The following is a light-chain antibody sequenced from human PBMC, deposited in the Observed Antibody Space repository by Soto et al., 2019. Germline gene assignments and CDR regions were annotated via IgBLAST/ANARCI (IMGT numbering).Light chain of an antibody. J-gene: IGKJ4*01. CDR2: GAS. CDR3: QQYNNWPFT. Sequence: EIVMTQSPATLSVSPGERATLSCRASQSVSSNLACYQQKPGQAPRLLIYGASIRATGIPARFSGIGSGTEFTLTISSLQSEDFAVYYCQQYNNWPFTFGGGTKVEIK. V-gene: IGKV3D-15*01. CDR1: QSVSSN.